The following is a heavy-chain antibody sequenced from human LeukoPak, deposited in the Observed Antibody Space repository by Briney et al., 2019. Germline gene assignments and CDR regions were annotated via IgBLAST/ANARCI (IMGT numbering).Heavy chain of an antibody. CDR3: APRVVGSAPFDY. J-gene: IGHJ4*02. CDR1: GFTFSTYA. V-gene: IGHV3-23*01. CDR2: LSGSTGRT. Sequence: GGSLRLSCAASGFTFSTYAMSWVRQAPGKGLEWVSALSGSTGRTYYADSVKGRFTISRDNSKNTLYLQMNNLRAEDTAVYYCAPRVVGSAPFDYWGQGTLVTVSS. D-gene: IGHD2-15*01.